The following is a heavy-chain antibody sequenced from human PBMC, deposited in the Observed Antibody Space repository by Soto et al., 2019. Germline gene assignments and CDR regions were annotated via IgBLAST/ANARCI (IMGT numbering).Heavy chain of an antibody. CDR3: ARIGLMYYYDSSGYYFLDY. V-gene: IGHV1-3*01. J-gene: IGHJ4*02. Sequence: KFQGRVTITRDTSASTAYMELSSLRSEDTAVYYCARIGLMYYYDSSGYYFLDYWGQGTLVTVSS. D-gene: IGHD3-22*01.